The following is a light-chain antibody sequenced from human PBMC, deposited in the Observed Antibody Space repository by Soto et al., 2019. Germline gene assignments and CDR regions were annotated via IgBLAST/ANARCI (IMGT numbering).Light chain of an antibody. Sequence: DIRMTHSPSTLSAPGGDRVTITCRASHSISRWLAWYQQKPGKAPKLLIYEASSLESGVPSRFSGSGSGTEFTLTLSRLYPDDSATYYCQAYNSDASTFGQGTRLEIK. CDR3: QAYNSDAST. J-gene: IGKJ5*01. V-gene: IGKV1-5*03. CDR2: EAS. CDR1: HSISRW.